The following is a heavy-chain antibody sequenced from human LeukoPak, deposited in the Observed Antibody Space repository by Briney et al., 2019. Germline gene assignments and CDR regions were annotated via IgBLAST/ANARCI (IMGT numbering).Heavy chain of an antibody. J-gene: IGHJ3*02. CDR3: ARYSSSWGAFDI. V-gene: IGHV3-72*01. CDR1: GFTFSSYS. CDR2: IRNRANSYTT. Sequence: GGSLRLSCAASGFTFSSYSMNWVRQAPGKGLEWVGRIRNRANSYTTEYAASVKGRFTISRDDSKNSLYLQMNSLKTEDTAVYYCARYSSSWGAFDIWGQGTMVTVSS. D-gene: IGHD6-13*01.